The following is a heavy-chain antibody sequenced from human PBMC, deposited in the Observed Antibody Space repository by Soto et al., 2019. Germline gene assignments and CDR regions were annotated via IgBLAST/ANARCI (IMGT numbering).Heavy chain of an antibody. D-gene: IGHD5-18*01. CDR1: GISTRSYW. J-gene: IGHJ4*02. Sequence: GGSLRLSCAASGISTRSYWMGWVRQAPGRGLEWVASIKNDGSEKYYMDSLKGRFTISRDNALNSLYLQMNSLRAEDTAVYFCVTGYHSDYWGQGSLVTVSS. CDR2: IKNDGSEK. CDR3: VTGYHSDY. V-gene: IGHV3-7*03.